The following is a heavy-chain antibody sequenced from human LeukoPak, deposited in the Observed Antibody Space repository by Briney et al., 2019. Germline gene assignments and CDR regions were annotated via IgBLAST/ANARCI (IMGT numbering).Heavy chain of an antibody. CDR3: ARDHAPHIRVEMATISREDWFDP. V-gene: IGHV3-21*01. D-gene: IGHD5-24*01. CDR1: GFTFSSYS. CDR2: ISSSSSYI. J-gene: IGHJ5*02. Sequence: GGSLRLSCAASGFTFSSYSMNWVRQAPGKGLEWVSSISSSSSYIYYADSVRGRFTISRDNAKNSLYLQMNSLRAEDTAVYYCARDHAPHIRVEMATISREDWFDPWGQGTLVTVSS.